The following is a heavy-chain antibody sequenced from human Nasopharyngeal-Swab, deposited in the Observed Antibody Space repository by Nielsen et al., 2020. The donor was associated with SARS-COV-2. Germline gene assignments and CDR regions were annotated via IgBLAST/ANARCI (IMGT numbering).Heavy chain of an antibody. CDR2: IYYSGST. Sequence: SQTLSLTCAVSVCSISSYSWSWIRLPPGKGLEWIGYIYYSGSTNYSPSLKSRVTISVDTSKNQFSLKLNSVTAADTAVYYCARTAGYYYMDVWGKGTTVTVSS. CDR3: ARTAGYYYMDV. V-gene: IGHV4-59*01. D-gene: IGHD6-13*01. CDR1: VCSISSYS. J-gene: IGHJ6*03.